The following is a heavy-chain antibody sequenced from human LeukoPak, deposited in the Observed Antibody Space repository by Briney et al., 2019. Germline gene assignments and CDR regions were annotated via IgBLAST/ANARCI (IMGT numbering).Heavy chain of an antibody. J-gene: IGHJ6*03. CDR3: ARDVGCSSTSCPSYYYYMDV. CDR2: IKQEGSEK. D-gene: IGHD2-2*01. CDR1: GFTFSSYW. V-gene: IGHV3-7*01. Sequence: PGGSLRLSCAASGFTFSSYWMSWVRQAPGKGLEWVANIKQEGSEKYYVDSVKGRFTISRDNAKNSLYLQMNSLRAEDTAVYYCARDVGCSSTSCPSYYYYMDVWGKGTTVTVSS.